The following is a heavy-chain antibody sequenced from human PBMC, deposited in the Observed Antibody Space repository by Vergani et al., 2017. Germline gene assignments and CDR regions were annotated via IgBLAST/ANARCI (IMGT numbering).Heavy chain of an antibody. CDR2: IGTAGDP. J-gene: IGHJ6*02. CDR3: ARGRSFGYYGMDV. V-gene: IGHV3-13*05. Sequence: EVQLVESGGGLVQPGGSLRLSCAASGFTFSSYDMHWVRQATGKGLEWVSAIGTAGDPYYPGSVKGRLTISRENAKNSLYLPMNSLRAGDTAVYYCARGRSFGYYGMDVWGQGTTVTVSS. CDR1: GFTFSSYD. D-gene: IGHD3-10*01.